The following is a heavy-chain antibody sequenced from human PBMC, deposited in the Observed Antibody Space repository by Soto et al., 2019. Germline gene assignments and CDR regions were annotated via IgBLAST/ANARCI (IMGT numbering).Heavy chain of an antibody. D-gene: IGHD2-21*02. Sequence: SETLSLTCIVSDGYVSGYFWSWVRQPPGKGLEWIGEIHHSGRTNYNPSLKSRVTILVEKSKNQVSLELSSMTAADTAVYYCARGGDWQFDYWGQGTLVTVS. J-gene: IGHJ4*02. CDR2: IHHSGRT. CDR3: ARGGDWQFDY. CDR1: DGYVSGYF. V-gene: IGHV4-34*01.